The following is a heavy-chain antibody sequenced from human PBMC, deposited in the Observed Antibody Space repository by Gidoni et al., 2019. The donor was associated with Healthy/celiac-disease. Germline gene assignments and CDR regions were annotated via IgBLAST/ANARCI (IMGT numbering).Heavy chain of an antibody. D-gene: IGHD3-22*01. V-gene: IGHV1-18*04. J-gene: IGHJ4*02. CDR2: ISAYNGNT. CDR1: GYSFTSYG. CDR3: ARDSDYFDSSGYRFDY. Sequence: QVQLVQSGAEVKKPGASVKVSCKASGYSFTSYGMSWVRQAPGQGLEWMGWISAYNGNTNYAQKLQGRVTMTTDTSTSTVYMGLRSLRSDDTAVYYCARDSDYFDSSGYRFDYWGQGTLVTVSS.